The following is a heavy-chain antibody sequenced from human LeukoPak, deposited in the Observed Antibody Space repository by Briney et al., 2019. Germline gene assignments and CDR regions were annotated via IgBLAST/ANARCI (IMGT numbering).Heavy chain of an antibody. CDR2: IYYSGST. J-gene: IGHJ4*02. CDR1: GGSISSYY. V-gene: IGHV4-59*01. CDR3: ARARKVYYDSSGYPRMYFDY. D-gene: IGHD3-22*01. Sequence: SSETLSLTCTVSGGSISSYYWSWIRQPPGKGLEWIGYIYYSGSTNYNPSLKSRVTISVDTSKNQFSLKLSSVTAADTAVYYCARARKVYYDSSGYPRMYFDYWGQGTLVTVSS.